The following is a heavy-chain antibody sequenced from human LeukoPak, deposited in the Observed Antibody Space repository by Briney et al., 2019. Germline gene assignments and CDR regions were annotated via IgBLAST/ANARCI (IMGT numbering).Heavy chain of an antibody. CDR3: SPYTRY. CDR2: IKSKTDGGTT. D-gene: IGHD2-2*02. V-gene: IGHV3-15*01. CDR1: GFTLSKVW. Sequence: GGSLRLSCTVSGFTLSKVWMIWVRQAPGKGLEWVGRIKSKTDGGTTDYAAPVKGRFTISRDDSKNTLYLQMNSLKTEDTAVYYCSPYTRYWGEGTLVTVSS. J-gene: IGHJ4*02.